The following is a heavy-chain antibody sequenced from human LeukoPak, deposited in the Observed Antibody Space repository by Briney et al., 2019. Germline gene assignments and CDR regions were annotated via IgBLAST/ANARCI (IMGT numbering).Heavy chain of an antibody. V-gene: IGHV3-23*01. CDR1: GFTFSTYA. CDR2: ITGNGGGT. Sequence: PGGPLRLSCEASGFTFSTYAMTWVRQAPGKGLQWVSFITGNGGGTYYADSVKRRFTISRDNSKNTLYLQMNSLRAEDTAVYHCARDSGSYLQPTDYWGQGTLVTVSS. D-gene: IGHD1-26*01. CDR3: ARDSGSYLQPTDY. J-gene: IGHJ4*02.